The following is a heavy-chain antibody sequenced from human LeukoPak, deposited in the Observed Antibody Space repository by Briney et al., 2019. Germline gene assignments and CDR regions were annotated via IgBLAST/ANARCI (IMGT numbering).Heavy chain of an antibody. CDR1: GFTFSSYW. D-gene: IGHD1-1*01. J-gene: IGHJ6*03. CDR2: INSDGSST. V-gene: IGHV3-74*01. CDR3: ATGRRKLVYYYYDYMDV. Sequence: PGGSLRLSCAASGFTFSSYWMHWVRQAPGKGLVWVSRINSDGSSTSYADSVKGRFTISRDNAKNTLYLQMNSLRAEDTAVYYCATGRRKLVYYYYDYMDVWGKGTTVTVSS.